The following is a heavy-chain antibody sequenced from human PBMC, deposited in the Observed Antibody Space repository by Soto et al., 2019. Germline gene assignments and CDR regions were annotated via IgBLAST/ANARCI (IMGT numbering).Heavy chain of an antibody. CDR1: GFTFSSYG. J-gene: IGHJ4*02. CDR3: AKDPSPYGDYPDY. V-gene: IGHV3-30*18. Sequence: QVQLVGSGGGVVQPGRSLRLSCAASGFTFSSYGMHWVRQAPGKGLEWVAVISYDGSNKYYADSVKGRFTISRDNSKNTLYLQMNSLRAEDTAVYYCAKDPSPYGDYPDYWGQGTLVTVSS. CDR2: ISYDGSNK. D-gene: IGHD4-17*01.